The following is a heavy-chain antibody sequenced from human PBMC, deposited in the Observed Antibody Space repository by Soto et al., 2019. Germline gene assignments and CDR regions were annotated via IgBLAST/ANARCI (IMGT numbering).Heavy chain of an antibody. V-gene: IGHV3-23*01. D-gene: IGHD3-3*01. CDR1: GFTFSSYA. J-gene: IGHJ4*02. CDR3: AKGAIGEWLFQSLVYYFDY. Sequence: PGGSLRLSCAASGFTFSSYAMSWVRQAPGKGLEWVSAISGSGGSTYYADSVKGRFTISRDNSKNTLYLQMNSLRAEDTAVYYCAKGAIGEWLFQSLVYYFDYWGQGTLVTVSS. CDR2: ISGSGGST.